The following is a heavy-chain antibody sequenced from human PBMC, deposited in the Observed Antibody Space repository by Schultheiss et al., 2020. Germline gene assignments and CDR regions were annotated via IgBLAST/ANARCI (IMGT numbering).Heavy chain of an antibody. J-gene: IGHJ4*02. Sequence: GGSLRLSCAASGFTFSSYAMHWVRQAPGKGLEWVAVISYDGSNKYYADSVKGRFTISRDNAKNSLYLQMSSLRAEDTAVYFCARESSDLVVVPAAVDYWGQGTLVTVSS. V-gene: IGHV3-30-3*01. CDR3: ARESSDLVVVPAAVDY. CDR1: GFTFSSYA. D-gene: IGHD2-2*01. CDR2: ISYDGSNK.